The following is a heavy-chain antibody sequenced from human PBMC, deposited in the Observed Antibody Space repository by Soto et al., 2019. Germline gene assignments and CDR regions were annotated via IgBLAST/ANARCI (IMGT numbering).Heavy chain of an antibody. J-gene: IGHJ5*02. CDR2: IIPIFGTA. V-gene: IGHV1-69*13. Sequence: GASVKVSCKASGGTFSSYAISWVRQAPGQGLEWMGGIIPIFGTASYAQKFQGRVTITADESTSTAYMELSSLRSEDTAVYYCASRRGRGDYKNWFDPWGQGTLVTVSS. CDR3: ASRRGRGDYKNWFDP. CDR1: GGTFSSYA. D-gene: IGHD4-17*01.